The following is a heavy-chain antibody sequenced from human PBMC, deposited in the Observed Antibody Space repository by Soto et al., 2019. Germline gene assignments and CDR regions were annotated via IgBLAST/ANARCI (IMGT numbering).Heavy chain of an antibody. V-gene: IGHV1-69*01. CDR1: GGTFSSYA. D-gene: IGHD6-19*01. J-gene: IGHJ3*02. CDR3: ARDSGGQQWLDHDAFDI. Sequence: QVQLVQSGAEVKKPGSSVKVSCKASGGTFSSYAISWVRQAPGQGLEWMGGIIPIFGTANYAQKFQGRVTITADESTSTAYMELSSLRSEDTAVYYCARDSGGQQWLDHDAFDIWGQGTMVTVSS. CDR2: IIPIFGTA.